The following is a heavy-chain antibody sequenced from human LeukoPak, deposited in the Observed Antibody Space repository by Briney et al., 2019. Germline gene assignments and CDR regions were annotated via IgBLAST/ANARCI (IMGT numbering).Heavy chain of an antibody. CDR3: ASSVLRFPNFDY. CDR2: IYYSGST. V-gene: IGHV4-31*03. Sequence: PSQTLSLTCTVSGGSISSGGYYWSWIRQHPGKGLEWIGYIYYSGSTYYNPSLKSRVTISVDTSKNQFSLKLRSVTAADTAVYYCASSVLRFPNFDYWGQGTLVTVSS. D-gene: IGHD3-3*01. J-gene: IGHJ4*02. CDR1: GGSISSGGYY.